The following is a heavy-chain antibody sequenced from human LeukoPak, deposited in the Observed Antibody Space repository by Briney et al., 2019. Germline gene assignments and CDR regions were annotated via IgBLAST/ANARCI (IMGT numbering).Heavy chain of an antibody. CDR1: GGSISSSNW. D-gene: IGHD6-13*01. V-gene: IGHV4-4*02. CDR3: ARVWVAAATFDY. Sequence: KSSETLSLTCAVSGGSISSSNWWSWVRQPPGKGLEWIGEIYHSGSTNYNPSLKSRVTISVDTSKNQFSLKLSSVTAADTAVYYCARVWVAAATFDYWGQGTLVTVSS. J-gene: IGHJ4*02. CDR2: IYHSGST.